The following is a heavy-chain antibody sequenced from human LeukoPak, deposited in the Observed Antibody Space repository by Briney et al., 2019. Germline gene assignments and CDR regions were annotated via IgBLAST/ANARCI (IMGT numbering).Heavy chain of an antibody. CDR2: IKQDGSEK. J-gene: IGHJ6*02. Sequence: PGGSLRLSCAASGFTFSSYWMSWVRQAPGKGLEWVANIKQDGSEKYYVDSVKGRFTISRDNAKNSLYLQVNSLRAEDTAVYYCARDHCPPCGYYYGMDVWGQGTTVTVSS. V-gene: IGHV3-7*01. CDR1: GFTFSSYW. D-gene: IGHD2-21*01. CDR3: ARDHCPPCGYYYGMDV.